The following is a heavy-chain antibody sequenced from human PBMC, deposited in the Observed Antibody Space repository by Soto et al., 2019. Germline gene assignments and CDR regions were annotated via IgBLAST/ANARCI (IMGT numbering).Heavy chain of an antibody. CDR3: ARGGGGPARY. CDR2: INDRGVT. Sequence: SETLSLTCAVYGGSLTDYYWSWIRQPPGKGLEWIGEINDRGVTNYNPSLKSRVTISVDASKNQFSLKMNSVTAADTAVYYFARGGGGPARYWGQGIPVTAPQ. V-gene: IGHV4-34*01. J-gene: IGHJ4*02. CDR1: GGSLTDYY. D-gene: IGHD2-15*01.